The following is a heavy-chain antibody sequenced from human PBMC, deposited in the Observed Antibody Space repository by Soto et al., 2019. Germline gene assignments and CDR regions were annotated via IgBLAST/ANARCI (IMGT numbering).Heavy chain of an antibody. CDR3: ARAVGPYYD. CDR2: ISDDGSNT. D-gene: IGHD3-3*01. V-gene: IGHV3-30-3*01. J-gene: IGHJ4*02. Sequence: LRLSCAASGFTFSRHTMHWVRQAPGKGLEWVAAISDDGSNTYYADSVKGRFTISRDNSKSTLYLQMDSLRAEDTAVYYCARAVGPYYDWGQGSLVTVSS. CDR1: GFTFSRHT.